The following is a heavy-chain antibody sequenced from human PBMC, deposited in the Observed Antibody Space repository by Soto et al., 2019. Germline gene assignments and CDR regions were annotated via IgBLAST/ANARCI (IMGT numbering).Heavy chain of an antibody. CDR2: FDPEDGET. V-gene: IGHV1-24*01. CDR3: ATFWGATGGFDY. J-gene: IGHJ4*02. CDR1: GYTLTELS. D-gene: IGHD1-26*01. Sequence: ASVKVSCKVSGYTLTELSMHWVRQAPGKGLEWMGGFDPEDGETIYAQKFQGRVTMTEDTSTDTAYMELSSLRSEDTAVYYCATFWGATGGFDYWGQGTLVTVSS.